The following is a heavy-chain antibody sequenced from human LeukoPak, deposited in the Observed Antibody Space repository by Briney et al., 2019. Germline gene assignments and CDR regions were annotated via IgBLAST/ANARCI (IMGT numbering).Heavy chain of an antibody. CDR1: GFAFSDYW. J-gene: IGHJ4*02. CDR3: VRDGHGGSWSF. Sequence: PGGSLRLSCAASGFAFSDYWMHWVRKAPGKGLVWVSRINTDGSSTVYADSVKGRFTITRDNAKNTLYLTMNSLSAEDTAVYYCVRDGHGGSWSFWGQGTLVTVSS. CDR2: INTDGSST. V-gene: IGHV3-74*01. D-gene: IGHD2-15*01.